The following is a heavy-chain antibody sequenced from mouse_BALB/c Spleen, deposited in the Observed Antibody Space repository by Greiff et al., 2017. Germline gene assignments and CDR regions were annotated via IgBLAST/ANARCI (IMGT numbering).Heavy chain of an antibody. D-gene: IGHD2-10*02. CDR1: GYTFTDYY. Sequence: LMESGPELVKPGASVKISCKASGYTFTDYYINWVKQKPGQGLEWIGWIYPGSGNTKYNEKFKGKATLTVDTSSSTAYMQLSSLTSEDTAVYFCARWGYGNYYLFAYWGQGTLVTVSA. CDR3: ARWGYGNYYLFAY. V-gene: IGHV1-84*02. J-gene: IGHJ3*01. CDR2: IYPGSGNT.